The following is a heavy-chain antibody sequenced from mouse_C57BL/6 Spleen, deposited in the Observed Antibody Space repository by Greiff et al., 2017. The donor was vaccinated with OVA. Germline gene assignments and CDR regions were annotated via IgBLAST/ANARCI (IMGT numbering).Heavy chain of an antibody. J-gene: IGHJ2*01. Sequence: VQLQQSGAGLVKPGASVKISCKASGYAFSSYWMSLVKQRPGKGMGWIGQSYPGGGDTNYNGKFKGKATLTANKSSSTAYMQLISLTSAASAVYFREREGGLYTDFDYWGQGTTLTVSS. CDR3: EREGGLYTDFDY. CDR1: GYAFSSYW. CDR2: SYPGGGDT. V-gene: IGHV1-80*01. D-gene: IGHD2-2*01.